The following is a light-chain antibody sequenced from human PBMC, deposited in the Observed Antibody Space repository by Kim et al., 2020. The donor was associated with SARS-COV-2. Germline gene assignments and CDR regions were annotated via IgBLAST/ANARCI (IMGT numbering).Light chain of an antibody. CDR2: DLT. Sequence: QSALTQPASVSGSPGQSITISCTGTSSDVGGYNYVSWYQQHPGEAPKLIIFDLTNRPSGVSTRFSGSKSGNTASLTISGLQAEDEADYYCNSDTSRVTWLFGGGTQLTVL. CDR1: SSDVGGYNY. V-gene: IGLV2-14*03. J-gene: IGLJ3*02. CDR3: NSDTSRVTWL.